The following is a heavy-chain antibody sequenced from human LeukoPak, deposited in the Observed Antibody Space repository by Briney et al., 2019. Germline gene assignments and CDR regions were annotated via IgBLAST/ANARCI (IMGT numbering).Heavy chain of an antibody. D-gene: IGHD6-19*01. Sequence: ASVKVSCKASGYTFTDYYFHWVRQAPGQGLEWMGWINLKIGGTNYAQKFQGRVTMTRDTSISTAYLELSRLRSDDTAVYYCARLYSSGVDWGQGTLVTVSS. CDR2: INLKIGGT. CDR3: ARLYSSGVD. V-gene: IGHV1-2*02. J-gene: IGHJ4*02. CDR1: GYTFTDYY.